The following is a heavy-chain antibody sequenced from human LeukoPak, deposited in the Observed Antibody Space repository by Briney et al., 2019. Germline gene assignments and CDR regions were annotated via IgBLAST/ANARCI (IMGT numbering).Heavy chain of an antibody. CDR1: DFTFSNYG. D-gene: IGHD3-22*01. CDR3: AKDLYYDSSVYFDY. Sequence: PGGSLRLSCAASDFTFSNYGMHWVRQAPGKGLEWVSAIGGSGANTYYADSVKGRFTISRDNSKNTLYLQMNSLRAEDTAVYYCAKDLYYDSSVYFDYWGQGTLVTVSS. CDR2: IGGSGANT. J-gene: IGHJ4*02. V-gene: IGHV3-23*01.